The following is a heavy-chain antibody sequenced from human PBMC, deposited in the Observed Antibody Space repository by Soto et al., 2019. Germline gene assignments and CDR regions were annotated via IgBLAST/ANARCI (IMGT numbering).Heavy chain of an antibody. CDR3: ARHPLYDFWTGYPPYYFDY. J-gene: IGHJ4*02. CDR2: IYYSGST. Sequence: SEPLSLTCSVAGGSIISSSYYWGWIRPPPGKGLEWIGSIYYSGSTYYDPSLKSRVTISVDTSKNQFSLKLSSVTAADTTVYYCARHPLYDFWTGYPPYYFDYWGQGTLVTVSS. CDR1: GGSIISSSYY. D-gene: IGHD3-3*01. V-gene: IGHV4-39*01.